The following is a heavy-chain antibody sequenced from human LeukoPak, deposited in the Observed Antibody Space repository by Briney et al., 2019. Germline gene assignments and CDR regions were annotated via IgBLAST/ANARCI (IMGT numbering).Heavy chain of an antibody. Sequence: PGGSLRLSCTASGFVFNSYAIHWVRQAPGKGLEWVAFIRYDGSTKYYADSVKGRFTISRDNSKNTLFLQMSSLRPEDSAVYYCARDKSYFGSGTYHYFDSWGQGTLVTVSS. D-gene: IGHD3-10*01. V-gene: IGHV3-30*02. CDR2: IRYDGSTK. J-gene: IGHJ4*02. CDR3: ARDKSYFGSGTYHYFDS. CDR1: GFVFNSYA.